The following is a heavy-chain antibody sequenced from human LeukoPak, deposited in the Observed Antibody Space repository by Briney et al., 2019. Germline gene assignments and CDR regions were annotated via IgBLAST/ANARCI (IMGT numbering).Heavy chain of an antibody. CDR1: GYIFNTYG. V-gene: IGHV1-18*01. CDR2: VSTYNGNS. D-gene: IGHD1-26*01. J-gene: IGHJ6*02. CDR3: AADLEWELPSYYYYGMDV. Sequence: ASVRVSCKASGYIFNTYGVSWVRQAPGQGLEWMGWVSTYNGNSNYAQKFQERVTITRDMSTSTAYMELSSLRSEDTAVYYCAADLEWELPSYYYYGMDVWGQGTTVTVSS.